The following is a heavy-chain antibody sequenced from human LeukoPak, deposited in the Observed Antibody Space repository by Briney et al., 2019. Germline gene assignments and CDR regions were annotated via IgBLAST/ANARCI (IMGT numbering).Heavy chain of an antibody. CDR3: ARGSGYYDFWSGGWGAWFDP. V-gene: IGHV4-59*01. D-gene: IGHD3-3*01. J-gene: IGHJ5*02. Sequence: PSETLSLTCSVSGGSITNYYWSWIRQPPGKGLEWIGYIYYSGSTNYNPSLKSRVTISVDTSKNQFSLKLSSVTAADTAVYYCARGSGYYDFWSGGWGAWFDPWGQGTLVTVSS. CDR1: GGSITNYY. CDR2: IYYSGST.